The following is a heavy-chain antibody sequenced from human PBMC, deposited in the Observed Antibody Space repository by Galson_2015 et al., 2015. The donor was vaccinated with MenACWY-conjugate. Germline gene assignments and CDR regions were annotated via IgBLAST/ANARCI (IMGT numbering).Heavy chain of an antibody. CDR2: IYHSGST. D-gene: IGHD2-2*01. Sequence: SETLFLTCTVSGYSISSGYYWGWIRQPPGKGLEWIGSIYHSGSTYYNPSLKSRVTISVDTSKNQFSLKLSSVTAADTAVYYCARDCVRSSTSCYEVAPWGQGSLVTVSS. J-gene: IGHJ5*02. CDR3: ARDCVRSSTSCYEVAP. CDR1: GYSISSGYY. V-gene: IGHV4-38-2*02.